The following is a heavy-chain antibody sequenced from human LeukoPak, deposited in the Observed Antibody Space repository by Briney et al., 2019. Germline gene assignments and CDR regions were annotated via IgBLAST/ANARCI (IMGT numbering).Heavy chain of an antibody. Sequence: GGSLRLSCAASGFTFSSYAMHWVRQAPGKGLEWVAVIAYDGSNKYYADSVKGRFTISRDNSWNTLYLQMNSLRAEDTAVYYCARESYDDVYFDYWGQGTLVTVSS. D-gene: IGHD5-12*01. J-gene: IGHJ4*02. V-gene: IGHV3-30*04. CDR1: GFTFSSYA. CDR3: ARESYDDVYFDY. CDR2: IAYDGSNK.